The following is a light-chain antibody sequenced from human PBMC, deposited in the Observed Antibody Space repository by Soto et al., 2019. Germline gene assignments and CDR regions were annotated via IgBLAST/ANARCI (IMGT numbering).Light chain of an antibody. CDR2: DVS. CDR3: SSYTSSSTYV. V-gene: IGLV2-14*01. Sequence: QSALTQPASVSGSPGQSITISCTGTISDVGNYNYVSWYQQHPGKAPKLMIYDVSNRPSGVSNRFSGSKSGITASLTISGLQAEDEADYYCSSYTSSSTYVFGTGTRSPS. J-gene: IGLJ1*01. CDR1: ISDVGNYNY.